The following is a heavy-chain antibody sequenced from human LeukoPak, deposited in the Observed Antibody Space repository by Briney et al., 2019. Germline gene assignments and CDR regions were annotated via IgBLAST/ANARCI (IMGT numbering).Heavy chain of an antibody. J-gene: IGHJ4*02. Sequence: PGGSLRLSCTASGFTFGDYAMSWFRQAPGKGLEWVGFIRSKAYGGTTEYAASVKGRFTISRDDSKSIAYLQMNSLKTEDTAVYYCTRINRIAAAGTHTLSDYWGQGTLVTVSS. CDR1: GFTFGDYA. CDR2: IRSKAYGGTT. D-gene: IGHD6-13*01. V-gene: IGHV3-49*03. CDR3: TRINRIAAAGTHTLSDY.